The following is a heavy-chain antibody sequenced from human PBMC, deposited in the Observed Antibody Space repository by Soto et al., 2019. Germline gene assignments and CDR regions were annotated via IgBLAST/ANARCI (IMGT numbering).Heavy chain of an antibody. V-gene: IGHV3-23*01. CDR1: GFTFSSYA. Sequence: GGSLRLSCAASGFTFSSYAMSWVRQAPGKGLEWVSAISGSGGSTYYADSVKGRFTISRDNSKNTLYLQMNSLRAEDTAVYYCAKNPRSDTSVAAQKYYFDYWGQGTLVTVSS. D-gene: IGHD2-15*01. CDR2: ISGSGGST. J-gene: IGHJ4*02. CDR3: AKNPRSDTSVAAQKYYFDY.